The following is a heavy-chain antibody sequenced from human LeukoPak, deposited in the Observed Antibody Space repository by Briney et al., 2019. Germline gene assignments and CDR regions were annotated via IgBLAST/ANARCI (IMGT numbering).Heavy chain of an antibody. D-gene: IGHD3-9*01. CDR3: ARGHMLTGYCNFAWFDP. CDR1: GFTFSSYD. CDR2: IGTAGDT. V-gene: IGHV3-13*01. Sequence: GGSLRLSCAASGFTFSSYDMHWVRHPTGKGLEWVSAIGTAGDTYYSHSVKGRFTISRENAKNSLYLHMNSLSAGDTAVYFCARGHMLTGYCNFAWFDPWGQGTLVTVSS. J-gene: IGHJ5*02.